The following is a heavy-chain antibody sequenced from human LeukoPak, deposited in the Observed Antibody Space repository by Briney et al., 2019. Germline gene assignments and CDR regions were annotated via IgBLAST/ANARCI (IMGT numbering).Heavy chain of an antibody. D-gene: IGHD3-9*01. V-gene: IGHV4-59*01. CDR3: ARGAITIFPNWFDP. J-gene: IGHJ5*02. Sequence: SETLSLTCTVSGGSISSYYWSWIRQPPGKGLEWIGYIYYSGSTNYNPSLKSRVTISVDTSKNQFSLKLSSVTAADTAVYYYARGAITIFPNWFDPWGQGTLVTVSS. CDR1: GGSISSYY. CDR2: IYYSGST.